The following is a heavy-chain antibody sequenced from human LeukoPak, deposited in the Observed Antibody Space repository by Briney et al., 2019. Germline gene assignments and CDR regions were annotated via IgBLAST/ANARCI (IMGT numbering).Heavy chain of an antibody. CDR1: GFTFGGYG. V-gene: IGHV3-30*18. J-gene: IGHJ4*02. Sequence: PGTSLRLSFAASGFTFGGYGMHWVRQAPGKGLEWVAVISYDGSDKYYSDSGKGRFTISRDTSKNTLYLQMNSLRSDDTAMYYCAKQREGTSWSPDYWGQGTLVTVSS. D-gene: IGHD6-13*01. CDR3: AKQREGTSWSPDY. CDR2: ISYDGSDK.